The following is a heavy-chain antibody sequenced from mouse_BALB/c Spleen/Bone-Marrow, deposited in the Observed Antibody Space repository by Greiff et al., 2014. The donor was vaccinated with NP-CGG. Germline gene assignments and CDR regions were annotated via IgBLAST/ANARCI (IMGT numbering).Heavy chain of an antibody. Sequence: QVQLKESGAELVRPGSSVKISFKASGYAFSSYWMNWVRQRPGQGLEWIGQIYPGDGDTNYNGKFKGKATLTADKSSSTAYMQLSSLTSEDSAVYFCARVRNWADYWGQGTTLTVSS. CDR1: GYAFSSYW. CDR3: ARVRNWADY. J-gene: IGHJ2*01. D-gene: IGHD4-1*01. CDR2: IYPGDGDT. V-gene: IGHV1-80*01.